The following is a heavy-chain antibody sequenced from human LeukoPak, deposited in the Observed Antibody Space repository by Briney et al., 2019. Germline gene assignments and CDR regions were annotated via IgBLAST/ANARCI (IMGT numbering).Heavy chain of an antibody. CDR3: AKGSEGSGSHPKYYFDY. Sequence: GGSLRLSCAASGFTFSSYGMNWVRQAPGKGLEWVSAISGSGGSTYYADSVKGRFTISRDNSKNTLYLQMNSLRVEDTAVYYCAKGSEGSGSHPKYYFDYWGQGTLVTVSS. J-gene: IGHJ4*02. D-gene: IGHD3-10*01. V-gene: IGHV3-23*01. CDR1: GFTFSSYG. CDR2: ISGSGGST.